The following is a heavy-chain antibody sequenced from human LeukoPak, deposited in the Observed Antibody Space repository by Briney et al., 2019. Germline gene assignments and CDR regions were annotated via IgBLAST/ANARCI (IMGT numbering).Heavy chain of an antibody. J-gene: IGHJ6*03. CDR1: GGSLSGYY. CDR3: ARGVRITMVRGVISPMDV. Sequence: KASETLPLTCAVYGGSLSGYYWSWIRQPPGKGLEWIGEINHSGSTNYNPSLKSRVTISVDTSKNQFSLKLSSVTAADTAVYYCARGVRITMVRGVISPMDVWGKGTTVTVSS. V-gene: IGHV4-34*01. D-gene: IGHD3-10*01. CDR2: INHSGST.